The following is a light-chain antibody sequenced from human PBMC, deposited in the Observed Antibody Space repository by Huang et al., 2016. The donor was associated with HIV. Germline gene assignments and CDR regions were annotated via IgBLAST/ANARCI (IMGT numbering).Light chain of an antibody. J-gene: IGKJ2*01. CDR1: HSVSTN. CDR2: GAT. Sequence: EIVMTQSPATLSVSPGERATLSCRASHSVSTNLAWYQHKPGQAPRLLIHGATTRATDIPARFSGSESGTEFTLTISTLQSEDFAVYYCQQYNNWPPNTFGQGTKLEIK. CDR3: QQYNNWPPNT. V-gene: IGKV3-15*01.